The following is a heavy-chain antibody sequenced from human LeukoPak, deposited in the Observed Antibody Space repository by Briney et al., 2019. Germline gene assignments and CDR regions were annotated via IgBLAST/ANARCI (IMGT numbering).Heavy chain of an antibody. J-gene: IGHJ4*02. CDR2: IYYSGST. V-gene: IGHV4-61*01. CDR3: ARGRRYFDY. CDR1: GGSVRSGSYY. Sequence: SETLSLTCTVSGGSVRSGSYYWSWIRQPPGKGLEWIGYIYYSGSTNYNPSLKSRVTISVDTSKNQFSLKLSSVTAADTAVYYCARGRRYFDYWGQGTLVTVSS.